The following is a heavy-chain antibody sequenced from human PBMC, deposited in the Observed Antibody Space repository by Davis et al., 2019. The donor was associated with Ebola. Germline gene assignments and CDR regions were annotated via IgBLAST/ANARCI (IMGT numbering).Heavy chain of an antibody. J-gene: IGHJ5*02. D-gene: IGHD6-13*01. V-gene: IGHV4-59*11. Sequence: PSETLSLTCTVSGGSISSHYWSWIRQPPGKGLEWIGYIYYSGSTNYNPSLKSRVTISVDTSKNQFSLKLSSVTAADTAVYYCARLGVSRYSSSWFDPWGQGTLVTVSS. CDR2: IYYSGST. CDR3: ARLGVSRYSSSWFDP. CDR1: GGSISSHY.